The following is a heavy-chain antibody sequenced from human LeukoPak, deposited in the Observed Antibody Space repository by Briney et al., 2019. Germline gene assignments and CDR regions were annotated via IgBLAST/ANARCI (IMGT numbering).Heavy chain of an antibody. D-gene: IGHD4-11*01. CDR2: IYPGDSDT. CDR3: ARLGEGNDYSNYVPDY. CDR1: GYSFTSYW. J-gene: IGHJ4*02. Sequence: GESLKISCKGSGYSFTSYWIGWVRQMPGKGLEWMGIIYPGDSDTRYSPSFQAQVTISADKSISTAYLQWSSLKASDTAMYYCARLGEGNDYSNYVPDYWGQGTLVTVSS. V-gene: IGHV5-51*01.